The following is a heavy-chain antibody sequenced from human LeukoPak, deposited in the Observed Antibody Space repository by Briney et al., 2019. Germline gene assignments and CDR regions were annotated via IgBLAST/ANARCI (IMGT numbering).Heavy chain of an antibody. D-gene: IGHD2-8*01. Sequence: PGRALRLSCAASGFTFNYYAMHWVRQAPGKGLEWVAVIWYDGSNKYYADSVKGRFTISRDNSKNTLYLQMNSLRDEDTAVYYCARDSTNGVCYGTDFDYWGQGTLVTVSS. CDR1: GFTFNYYA. V-gene: IGHV3-33*01. CDR2: IWYDGSNK. CDR3: ARDSTNGVCYGTDFDY. J-gene: IGHJ4*02.